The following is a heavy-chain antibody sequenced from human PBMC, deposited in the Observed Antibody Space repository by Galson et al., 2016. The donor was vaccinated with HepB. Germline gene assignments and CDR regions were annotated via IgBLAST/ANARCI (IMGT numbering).Heavy chain of an antibody. D-gene: IGHD5-12*01. CDR1: GFTFDEYV. V-gene: IGHV3-69-1*01. J-gene: IGHJ6*02. CDR2: ISSSNTI. Sequence: SLRLSCAASGFTFDEYVMHWVRQAPGKGLEWVSYISSSNTIYYADSVKGRFTISRDNAKNSLYLQINSLRAEDTAVYFCARDLRGYYGMDVWGQGTTVTVSS. CDR3: ARDLRGYYGMDV.